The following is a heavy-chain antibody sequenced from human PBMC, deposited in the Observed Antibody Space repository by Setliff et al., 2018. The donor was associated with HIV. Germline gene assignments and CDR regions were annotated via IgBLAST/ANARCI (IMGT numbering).Heavy chain of an antibody. CDR1: GGSFSAYY. J-gene: IGHJ4*02. V-gene: IGHV4-34*01. CDR3: AGRRVAGLF. CDR2: INHSGSA. D-gene: IGHD6-19*01. Sequence: SETLSLTCAVYGGSFSAYYWKWIRQPPGKGLEWIGEINHSGSANYNPSLKSRVTMSVDTSKNQFSLKLSSVTAADTAVYYCAGRRVAGLFCGQGTLVTVSS.